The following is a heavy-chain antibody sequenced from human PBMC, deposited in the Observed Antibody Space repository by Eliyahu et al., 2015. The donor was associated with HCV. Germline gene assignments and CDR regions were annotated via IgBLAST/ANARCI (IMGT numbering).Heavy chain of an antibody. J-gene: IGHJ6*02. CDR3: AREGMDWLLYRDYYYAMDA. D-gene: IGHD3/OR15-3a*01. CDR1: YGSSSSYY. CDR2: IXSGGST. Sequence: QVQLQESGPGLVKTSETLSLTCTVSYGSSSSYYWSWIRQPAGKGLEWIGRIXSGGSTNYNPSLKSRVTMSVDTSKNQLSLKLKSVTAADTAVYYCAREGMDWLLYRDYYYAMDAWGQGTTVSVSS. V-gene: IGHV4-4*07.